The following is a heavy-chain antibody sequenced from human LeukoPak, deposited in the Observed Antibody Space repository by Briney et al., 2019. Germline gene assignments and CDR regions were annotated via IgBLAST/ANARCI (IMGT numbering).Heavy chain of an antibody. CDR2: IKPDGSQT. Sequence: QPGGSLRLSCAASGFTFSLNWMNWARQAPGKGLEWVASIKPDGSQTFYVDSVKGRFTISRDNAKNSLYLQMNSLRAEDTAVYYCARVNSLLYWGQGNLVTVSS. V-gene: IGHV3-7*01. J-gene: IGHJ4*02. D-gene: IGHD2-21*01. CDR3: ARVNSLLY. CDR1: GFTFSLNW.